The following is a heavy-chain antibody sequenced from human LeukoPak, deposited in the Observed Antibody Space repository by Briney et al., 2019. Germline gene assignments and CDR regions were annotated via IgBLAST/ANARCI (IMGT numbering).Heavy chain of an antibody. D-gene: IGHD3-10*02. V-gene: IGHV3-21*01. Sequence: GGSLRLSCAASGFTFSSYSMNWVRQAPGKGLEWVSSITSSSSYIYYADSVKGRFTISRDNAKNSLYLQMNSLRAEDTAVYYCAELGITMIGGVWGKGTTVTISS. CDR2: ITSSSSYI. CDR1: GFTFSSYS. J-gene: IGHJ6*03. CDR3: AELGITMIGGV.